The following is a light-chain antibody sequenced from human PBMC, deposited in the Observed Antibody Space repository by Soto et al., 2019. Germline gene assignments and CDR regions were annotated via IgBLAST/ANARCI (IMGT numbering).Light chain of an antibody. CDR1: QSVSSS. V-gene: IGKV3-11*01. Sequence: EIVLTQSPATLSLSPGERATLSCRASQSVSSSLAWYQQKPGQAPRLLIYDASNRATGIPARISGSGSGTDFTLTISSLEPEDFAVYYCQQRSNWPPLTFGGGTKVEIK. CDR3: QQRSNWPPLT. J-gene: IGKJ4*01. CDR2: DAS.